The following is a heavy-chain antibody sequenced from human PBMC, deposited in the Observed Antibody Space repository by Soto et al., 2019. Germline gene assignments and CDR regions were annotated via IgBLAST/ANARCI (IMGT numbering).Heavy chain of an antibody. J-gene: IGHJ4*02. D-gene: IGHD6-13*01. CDR3: ARDQRGSSSWYRKYYFDY. CDR1: GFTFSDYY. Sequence: GGSLRLSCAASGFTFSDYYMSWIRQAPGKGLEWVSYISSSGSTIYYADSVKGRFTISRDNAKNSLYLQMNSLRAEDTAVYYCARDQRGSSSWYRKYYFDYWGQGTLVTVSS. V-gene: IGHV3-11*01. CDR2: ISSSGSTI.